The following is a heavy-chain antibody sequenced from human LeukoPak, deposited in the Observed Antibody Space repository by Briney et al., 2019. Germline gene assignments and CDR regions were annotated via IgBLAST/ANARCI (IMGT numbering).Heavy chain of an antibody. D-gene: IGHD6-19*01. CDR3: VRGWYGGFGAFDI. J-gene: IGHJ3*02. CDR2: ISYDGSNK. V-gene: IGHV3-30*03. CDR1: GFTFSSYG. Sequence: GGSLRLSCAASGFTFSSYGMHWVRQAPGKGLEWVAVISYDGSNKYYADSVKGRFTTSRDNSKNTLYLQMNSLRAEDTAVYYCVRGWYGGFGAFDIWGQGTMVTVSS.